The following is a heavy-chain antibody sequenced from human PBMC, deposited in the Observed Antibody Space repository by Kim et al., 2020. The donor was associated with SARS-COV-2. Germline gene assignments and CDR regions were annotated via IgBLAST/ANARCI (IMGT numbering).Heavy chain of an antibody. Sequence: KLQGRVTMTTDTSTSTAYMELRSLRSDDTAVYYCARDVEKWVGATFFDYWGQGTLVTVSS. J-gene: IGHJ4*02. V-gene: IGHV1-18*01. CDR3: ARDVEKWVGATFFDY. D-gene: IGHD1-26*01.